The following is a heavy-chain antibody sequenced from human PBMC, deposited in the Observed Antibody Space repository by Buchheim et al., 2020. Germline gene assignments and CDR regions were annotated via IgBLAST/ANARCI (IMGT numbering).Heavy chain of an antibody. V-gene: IGHV3-74*02. D-gene: IGHD3-10*01. CDR3: VRGSNDWVGVDY. J-gene: IGHJ4*02. CDR2: SDPDETYT. CDR1: GFTFSNFW. Sequence: VQLVESGGGVVQPGRSLRLSCAASGFTFSNFWMHWVRQDPGNGLVWVSRSDPDETYTDHADSVKGRFTISRDDAKNTLYLQMNGLRAEDTGVYYCVRGSNDWVGVDYWGQGAL.